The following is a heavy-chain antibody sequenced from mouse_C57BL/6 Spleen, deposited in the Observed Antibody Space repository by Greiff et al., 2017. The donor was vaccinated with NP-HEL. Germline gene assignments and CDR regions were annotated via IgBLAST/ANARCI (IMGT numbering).Heavy chain of an antibody. D-gene: IGHD2-4*01. CDR2: INPSTGGT. CDR1: GYSFTGYY. V-gene: IGHV1-42*01. J-gene: IGHJ3*01. CDR3: AIYYDSPFAY. Sequence: VQLKESGPELVKPGASVKISCKASGYSFTGYYMNWVKQSPEKSLEWIGEINPSTGGTTYNQKFKAKATLTVDKSSSTAYMQLKSLTSEDSAVYYCAIYYDSPFAYWGQGTLVTVSA.